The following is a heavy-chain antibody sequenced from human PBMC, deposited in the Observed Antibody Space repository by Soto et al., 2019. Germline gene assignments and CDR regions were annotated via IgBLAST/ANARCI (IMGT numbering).Heavy chain of an antibody. J-gene: IGHJ4*02. CDR3: AKANNYGSGSSYSNFDC. V-gene: IGHV3-23*01. Sequence: GGSLRLSCAASEFTFSNYAVSWVRQPPGKGLEWVSTISGSGSETYYADSVKGRFTISRDNSENTLYLQMNSLRGEDTAVYYCAKANNYGSGSSYSNFDCWGQGTLVTVSS. CDR2: ISGSGSET. D-gene: IGHD3-10*01. CDR1: EFTFSNYA.